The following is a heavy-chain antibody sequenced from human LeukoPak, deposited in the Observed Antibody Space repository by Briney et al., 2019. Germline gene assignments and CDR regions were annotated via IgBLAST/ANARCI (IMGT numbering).Heavy chain of an antibody. D-gene: IGHD4-17*01. CDR1: GFTLSTYG. J-gene: IGHJ4*02. V-gene: IGHV3-30*18. Sequence: PGGSLRLSCAASGFTLSTYGMHWVRQAPGPGLEGGAVISYDGSNKYYADSVKGRFTISRDNSKTTLDLQMNSLRAEDTAVYYCAKDLGHYYGDYIDYWGQGTLVTVPS. CDR3: AKDLGHYYGDYIDY. CDR2: ISYDGSNK.